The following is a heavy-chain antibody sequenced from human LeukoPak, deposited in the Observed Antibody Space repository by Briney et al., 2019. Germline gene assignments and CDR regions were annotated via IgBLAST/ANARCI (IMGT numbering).Heavy chain of an antibody. V-gene: IGHV5-51*01. CDR2: IYPGDSDT. Sequence: GESLKISCKGSGYSFTSYWIGWARQMPGKGLEWMGIIYPGDSDTRYSPSFQGQVTMSADKSISAAYLQWSSLKASDTAMYYCARSAPEYQPLTPDYWGQGTLVTVSS. J-gene: IGHJ4*02. CDR1: GYSFTSYW. CDR3: ARSAPEYQPLTPDY. D-gene: IGHD2-2*01.